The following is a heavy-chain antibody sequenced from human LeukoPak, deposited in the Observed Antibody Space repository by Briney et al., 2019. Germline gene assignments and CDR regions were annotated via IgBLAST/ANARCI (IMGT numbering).Heavy chain of an antibody. Sequence: PGRSLRLSCAASGFTFSSYGMHWVRQAPGKGLEWVAVISYDGSNKYYADSVKGRFTISRDNSKNTLYLQMNSLRAEDPAVYYCAKPFGRGSGSYYFDYWGQGTLVTVSS. CDR1: GFTFSSYG. D-gene: IGHD3-10*01. CDR2: ISYDGSNK. CDR3: AKPFGRGSGSYYFDY. J-gene: IGHJ4*02. V-gene: IGHV3-30*18.